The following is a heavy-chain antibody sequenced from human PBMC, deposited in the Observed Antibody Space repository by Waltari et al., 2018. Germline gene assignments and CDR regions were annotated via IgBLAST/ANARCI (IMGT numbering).Heavy chain of an antibody. D-gene: IGHD3-9*01. CDR3: ARTYYDILTGSLNHFDY. V-gene: IGHV3-53*02. CDR1: GFTVSSNY. Sequence: EVQLVETGGGLIQPGGSLRLSCAASGFTVSSNYMSWVRQAPGKGLEWVSVIHSGGSTYYADSVKGRFTISRDNSKNTLYLQMNSLRAEDTAVYYCARTYYDILTGSLNHFDYWGQGTLVTVSS. J-gene: IGHJ4*02. CDR2: IHSGGST.